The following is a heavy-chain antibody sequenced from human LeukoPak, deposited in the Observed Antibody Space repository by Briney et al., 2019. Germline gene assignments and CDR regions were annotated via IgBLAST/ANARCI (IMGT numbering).Heavy chain of an antibody. Sequence: SETLSLTCTVSGYSITSGYNWGWIRQPPGKGLEWIGSIYRGGSTFYNPSLKSRVTISVDTSKNQFSLKLSSLTAADTAVYYCARVHRTSSGWFDYWGQGTLVTVSS. CDR1: GYSITSGYN. CDR3: ARVHRTSSGWFDY. D-gene: IGHD6-19*01. CDR2: IYRGGST. V-gene: IGHV4-38-2*02. J-gene: IGHJ4*02.